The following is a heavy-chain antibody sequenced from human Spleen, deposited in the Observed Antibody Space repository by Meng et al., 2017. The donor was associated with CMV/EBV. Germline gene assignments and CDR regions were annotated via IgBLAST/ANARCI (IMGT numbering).Heavy chain of an antibody. J-gene: IGHJ5*02. CDR2: INSDGSST. Sequence: GESLKISCTASGFTFSNYWMHWVRQAPGKGLVWVSRINSDGSSTSYTDSVKGRFTISRDNSKNSLYLDMNSLRVEDSGIYYCARERTAKTVTRGETDHWGQGTLVTVSS. CDR3: ARERTAKTVTRGETDH. D-gene: IGHD4-17*01. V-gene: IGHV3-74*01. CDR1: GFTFSNYW.